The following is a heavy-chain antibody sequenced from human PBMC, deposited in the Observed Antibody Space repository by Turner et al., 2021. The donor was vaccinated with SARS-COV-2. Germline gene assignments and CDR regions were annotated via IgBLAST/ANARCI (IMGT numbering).Heavy chain of an antibody. V-gene: IGHV4-39*01. CDR2: LYYSGST. Sequence: QLQLQESGPGLVKPSETLSLTCSVPGGSISSSSYYWGWIRQPPGKELEWIGTLYYSGSTYYKPSLKSRVSLSVDTSKNQFSLKLNSVTAADTAVYYCARLRTYSYAFEGHFDYWDQGTLVTVSS. J-gene: IGHJ4*02. CDR1: GGSISSSSYY. CDR3: ARLRTYSYAFEGHFDY. D-gene: IGHD5-18*01.